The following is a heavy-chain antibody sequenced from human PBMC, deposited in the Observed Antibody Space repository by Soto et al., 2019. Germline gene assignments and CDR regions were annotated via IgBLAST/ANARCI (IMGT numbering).Heavy chain of an antibody. CDR3: ARISVPTAAANWFDS. CDR1: GFTFSYYG. D-gene: IGHD6-13*01. CDR2: IWYDGSNK. Sequence: QVQLVESGGGVVQPGRSLRLSCAASGFTFSYYGMHWVRQTPGKGLEWVAVIWYDGSNKYYVDSVKGRFTVSRDNSKNTLYLEMSSLRADDTGVYYCARISVPTAAANWFDSWGQGTQVTVSS. V-gene: IGHV3-33*01. J-gene: IGHJ5*01.